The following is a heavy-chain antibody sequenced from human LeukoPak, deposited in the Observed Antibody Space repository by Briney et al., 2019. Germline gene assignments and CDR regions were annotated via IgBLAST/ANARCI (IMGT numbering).Heavy chain of an antibody. V-gene: IGHV3-21*04. CDR1: GFTFSSYS. CDR3: AKTPKLVLSARDY. D-gene: IGHD2/OR15-2a*01. CDR2: ISSSSSYI. Sequence: GGSLRLSCAASGFTFSSYSMNWVRQAPGKGLEWVSSISSSSSYIYYADSVKGRFTISRDNSKNTLYLQMNSLRAEDTAVYYCAKTPKLVLSARDYWGQGTLVTVSS. J-gene: IGHJ4*02.